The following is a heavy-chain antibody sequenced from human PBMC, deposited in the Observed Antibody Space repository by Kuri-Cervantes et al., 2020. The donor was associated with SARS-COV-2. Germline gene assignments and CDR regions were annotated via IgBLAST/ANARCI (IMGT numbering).Heavy chain of an antibody. J-gene: IGHJ4*02. Sequence: LSLTCAVSGFTFSSYAMHWVRQAPGKGLEWVAVISYDGSNKYYADSVKGRFTISRDNSENTLYLQMNSLRAEDTAVYYCARDHGLMPLLGPFDYWGQGTLVTVSS. CDR3: ARDHGLMPLLGPFDY. CDR1: GFTFSSYA. V-gene: IGHV3-30-3*01. CDR2: ISYDGSNK. D-gene: IGHD2-15*01.